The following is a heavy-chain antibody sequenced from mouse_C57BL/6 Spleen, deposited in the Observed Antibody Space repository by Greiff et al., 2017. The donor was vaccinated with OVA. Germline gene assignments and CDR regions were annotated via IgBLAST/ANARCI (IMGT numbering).Heavy chain of an antibody. Sequence: QVQLQQPGAELVRPGSSVKLSCKASGYTFTSYWMHWVKQRPIKGLEWIGNIDPSDSETHYNQKFKDKATLTVDKSSSTAYMQLSSLTSEDSAVYYCARSDGYYHYWGQGTTLTVSS. D-gene: IGHD2-3*01. V-gene: IGHV1-52*01. CDR1: GYTFTSYW. CDR2: IDPSDSET. J-gene: IGHJ2*01. CDR3: ARSDGYYHY.